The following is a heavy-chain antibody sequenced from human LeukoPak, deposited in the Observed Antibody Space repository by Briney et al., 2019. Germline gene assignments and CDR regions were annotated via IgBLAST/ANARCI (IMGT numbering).Heavy chain of an antibody. D-gene: IGHD1-26*01. V-gene: IGHV3-30*03. CDR1: GFTFSSYG. J-gene: IGHJ4*02. CDR2: ISYDGSNK. Sequence: GGSLRLSCAASGFTFSSYGMHWVRQAPGKGLEWVAVISYDGSNKYYADSVKGRFTISRDNAKKMLYLQMNSLRAEDTAVYYCARVHVGATSGFDYWGQGTLVTVSS. CDR3: ARVHVGATSGFDY.